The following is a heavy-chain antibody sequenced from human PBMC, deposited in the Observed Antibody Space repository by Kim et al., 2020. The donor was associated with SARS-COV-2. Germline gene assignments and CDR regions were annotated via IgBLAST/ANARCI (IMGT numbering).Heavy chain of an antibody. Sequence: SETLSLTCAVYGGSFSGYYWSWIRQPPGKGLEWIEEINHSGSTNYNPSLKSRVTISVDTSKNQFSLKLSSVTAADTAVYYCARGGIHDYGDHWGYWGQGTLVTVSS. V-gene: IGHV4-34*01. CDR1: GGSFSGYY. J-gene: IGHJ4*02. D-gene: IGHD4-17*01. CDR3: ARGGIHDYGDHWGY. CDR2: INHSGST.